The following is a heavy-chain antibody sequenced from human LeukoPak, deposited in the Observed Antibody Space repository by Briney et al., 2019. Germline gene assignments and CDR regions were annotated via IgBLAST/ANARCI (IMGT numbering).Heavy chain of an antibody. CDR1: GFTFTNYA. Sequence: PGGSLRLSCVASGFTFTNYAMSSVRQAPGKRLEWVSAITVSDGSSYYADSVKGRFTISRDNSKNTLYLQVNSLRAEDTAVYYCAKWGDYDILTGYYVPDYWGQGTLVTVSS. J-gene: IGHJ4*02. CDR3: AKWGDYDILTGYYVPDY. D-gene: IGHD3-9*01. V-gene: IGHV3-23*01. CDR2: ITVSDGSS.